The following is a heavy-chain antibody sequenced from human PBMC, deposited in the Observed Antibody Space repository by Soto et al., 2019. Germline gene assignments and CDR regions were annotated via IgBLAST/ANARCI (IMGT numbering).Heavy chain of an antibody. Sequence: PSENLSVSCTFSVGSISRSTYYWGWMRQPRGEGLEWIGSIYYSGSTYYRPSLKSRVTISVDTSKNQFSLKLSSVTAADTAVYYCARQVPAAIRLGWFDPWGQGTLVTVSS. CDR2: IYYSGST. D-gene: IGHD2-2*02. CDR3: ARQVPAAIRLGWFDP. J-gene: IGHJ5*02. CDR1: VGSISRSTYY. V-gene: IGHV4-39*01.